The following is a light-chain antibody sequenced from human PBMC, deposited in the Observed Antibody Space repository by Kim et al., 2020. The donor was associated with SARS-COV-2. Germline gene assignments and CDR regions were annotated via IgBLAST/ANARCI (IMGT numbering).Light chain of an antibody. V-gene: IGKV1-5*01. Sequence: ASEGDRVTSTCRASQSISSWLAWYQQKPGKAPKLLIYDASSLESGAPSRFSGSGSGTEFTLTISSLQPDDFATYYCQQYNSYSLTFGGGTKVDIK. CDR2: DAS. J-gene: IGKJ4*01. CDR3: QQYNSYSLT. CDR1: QSISSW.